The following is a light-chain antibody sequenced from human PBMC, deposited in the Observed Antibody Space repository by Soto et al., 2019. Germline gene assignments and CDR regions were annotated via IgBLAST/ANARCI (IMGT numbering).Light chain of an antibody. CDR1: QSVSSSY. J-gene: IGKJ2*01. Sequence: EIVLTQSPGTLSLSPGERATLSCRASQSVSSSYLAWYQQKPGQAPRLLIYGASSRATGIPDRFSGSGSGTDFTLTISKLEPEDFAVYYCQQYGSSHPSSTFGQGTKLEIK. V-gene: IGKV3-20*01. CDR3: QQYGSSHPSST. CDR2: GAS.